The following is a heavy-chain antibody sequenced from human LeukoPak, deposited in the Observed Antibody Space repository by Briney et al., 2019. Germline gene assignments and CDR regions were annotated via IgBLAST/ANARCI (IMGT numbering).Heavy chain of an antibody. CDR2: IYHSGST. CDR3: ARLQRRYCSSTSCYLNWFDP. Sequence: SQTLSLTCADSGGSIGSGGYSWSWIRQPPGKGLEWIGYIYHSGSTYYNPSLKSRVTISVDRSKNQFSLKLSSVTAADTAVYYCARLQRRYCSSTSCYLNWFDPWGQGTLVTVSS. V-gene: IGHV4-30-2*01. J-gene: IGHJ5*02. CDR1: GGSIGSGGYS. D-gene: IGHD2-2*01.